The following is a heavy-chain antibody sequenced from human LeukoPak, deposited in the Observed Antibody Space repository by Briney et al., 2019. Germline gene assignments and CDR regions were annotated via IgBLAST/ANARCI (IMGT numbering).Heavy chain of an antibody. V-gene: IGHV3-30*04. D-gene: IGHD3-3*01. J-gene: IGHJ5*02. Sequence: PGRSLRLSCAASGFTFSSYAMHWVRQAPGKGLEWVAVISYDGSNKYYADSVKGRFTISRDNSKNTLYLQMNSLRAEDTAVYYCAKPMADFWSGYSRVGFDPWGQGTLVTVSS. CDR1: GFTFSSYA. CDR2: ISYDGSNK. CDR3: AKPMADFWSGYSRVGFDP.